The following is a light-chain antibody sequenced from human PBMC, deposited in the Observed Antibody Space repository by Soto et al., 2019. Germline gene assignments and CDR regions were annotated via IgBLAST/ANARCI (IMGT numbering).Light chain of an antibody. CDR1: QSVASDF. CDR3: QQYCCSPLS. Sequence: EIVLTQSPVTLSLSPGDVATLSCRASQSVASDFLAWYQQKPGQAPRLLIYGSSARAPGIPDRFSGGGSGTDFPLTFSRLEPEDFAVYYCQQYCCSPLSFVGGTKLDI. CDR2: GSS. J-gene: IGKJ4*01. V-gene: IGKV3-20*01.